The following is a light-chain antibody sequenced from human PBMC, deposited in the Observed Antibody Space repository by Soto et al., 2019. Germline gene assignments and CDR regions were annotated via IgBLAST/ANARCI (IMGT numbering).Light chain of an antibody. Sequence: QSVLTQTPSASGTPGQTVTISCSGSRSNIGNNAVSWYQQVPGTAPKLLIYNNNQRPSEVPDRFSGSKSGTSASLAISGLQSEDEADYYCATWDDSLNARGVFGGGTKLTVL. CDR2: NNN. CDR1: RSNIGNNA. V-gene: IGLV1-44*01. J-gene: IGLJ3*02. CDR3: ATWDDSLNARGV.